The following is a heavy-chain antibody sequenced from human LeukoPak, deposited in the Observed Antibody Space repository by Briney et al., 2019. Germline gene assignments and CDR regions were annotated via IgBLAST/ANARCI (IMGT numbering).Heavy chain of an antibody. CDR3: ARVGYSGYELPAPHVDY. CDR2: IIGMLGIA. CDR1: VGIFSSYA. Sequence: SVKVPLKASVGIFSSYAISWGRQAPGQGLEGMGRIIGMLGIANYAQKFHGIVTISADNSTSTAYVELSSLRSEDTAVYYCARVGYSGYELPAPHVDYWGQGTLVTVSS. D-gene: IGHD5-12*01. V-gene: IGHV1-69*04. J-gene: IGHJ4*02.